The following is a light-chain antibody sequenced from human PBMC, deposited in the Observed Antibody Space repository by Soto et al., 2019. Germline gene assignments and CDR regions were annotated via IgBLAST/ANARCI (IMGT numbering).Light chain of an antibody. CDR2: AAS. CDR3: QQYYSYPHT. CDR1: QGISSY. J-gene: IGKJ1*01. Sequence: AIRMTQSPSSFSASTGDRVTITCRASQGISSYLAWYQQKPGNAPKLLIYAASTLQSAVPSRFSGSGSGTDFTLTISCLQSEDFATYYCQQYYSYPHTFGQGTKVEIK. V-gene: IGKV1-8*01.